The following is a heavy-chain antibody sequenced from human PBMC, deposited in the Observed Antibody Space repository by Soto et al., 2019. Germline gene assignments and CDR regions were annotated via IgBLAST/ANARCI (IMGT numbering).Heavy chain of an antibody. V-gene: IGHV3-23*01. J-gene: IGHJ4*02. CDR2: ISGSGVRT. Sequence: GGSLRLSCAASGFIFSTSGSAFSRYAMTWVRQTPGKALEWVSSISGSGVRTYYSDSVRGRFTISRDNSKDRLYLEMNSVRAEDTAVYYCSTPAYDYWGQGTLVTVSS. D-gene: IGHD3-16*01. CDR3: STPAYDY. CDR1: GFIFSTSGSAFSRYA.